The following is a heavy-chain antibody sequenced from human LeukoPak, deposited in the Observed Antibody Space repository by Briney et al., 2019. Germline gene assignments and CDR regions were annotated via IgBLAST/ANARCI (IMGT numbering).Heavy chain of an antibody. CDR3: AKARPLDY. V-gene: IGHV3-7*03. Sequence: PGGSLRLSCAASGFTFSSYWMNWARQAPGKGLEWVASINHNGNVNYYVDSVKGRFTISRDNAKNSLYLQMSNLRAEDTTVYYCAKARPLDYWGQGTLVTVSS. CDR1: GFTFSSYW. J-gene: IGHJ4*02. CDR2: INHNGNVN.